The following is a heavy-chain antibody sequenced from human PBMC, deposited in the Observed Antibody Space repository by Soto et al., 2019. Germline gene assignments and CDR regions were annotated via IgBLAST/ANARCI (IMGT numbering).Heavy chain of an antibody. Sequence: QVQLQESGPGLVKPSETLSLTCTVSGVSISRYYWSWIRQPPGEGLEWIGYMYNTGSTVYNTPFKSRFTFSVDTSKHRFSLKLNSVTVADTAVYYCARDLWGYCGTDCYPLDVWGQGTTVTVSS. CDR1: GVSISRYY. CDR3: ARDLWGYCGTDCYPLDV. V-gene: IGHV4-59*01. D-gene: IGHD2-21*02. J-gene: IGHJ6*02. CDR2: MYNTGST.